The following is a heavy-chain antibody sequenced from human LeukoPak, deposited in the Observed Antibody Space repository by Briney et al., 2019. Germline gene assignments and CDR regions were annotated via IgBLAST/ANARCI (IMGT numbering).Heavy chain of an antibody. J-gene: IGHJ4*02. Sequence: GGSLRLSCAASGFTFSSYWMHWIRQAPGKGMMWVSHINTDGSSTSYADSVKGRFTISRDNAKNTLNLQMNSLRAEDTAVYHCARDTYETSGYYYGPFDYWGQGTLVTVSS. CDR2: INTDGSST. V-gene: IGHV3-74*01. CDR3: ARDTYETSGYYYGPFDY. CDR1: GFTFSSYW. D-gene: IGHD3-22*01.